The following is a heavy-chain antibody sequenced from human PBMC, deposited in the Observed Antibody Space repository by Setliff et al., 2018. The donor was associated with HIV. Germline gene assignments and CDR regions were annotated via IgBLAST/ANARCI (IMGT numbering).Heavy chain of an antibody. CDR1: GGSISSSSYY. D-gene: IGHD6-19*01. V-gene: IGHV4-39*01. CDR2: IYYSGST. Sequence: SETLSLTCTVSGGSISSSSYYWGWIRQPPGKGLEWIGSIYYSGSTYYNPSLKSRVTISVDTSKNQVYLKLRSATAADTAVYHCARPHSGRGGGAWFDSWGQGTLVTVSS. J-gene: IGHJ5*01. CDR3: ARPHSGRGGGAWFDS.